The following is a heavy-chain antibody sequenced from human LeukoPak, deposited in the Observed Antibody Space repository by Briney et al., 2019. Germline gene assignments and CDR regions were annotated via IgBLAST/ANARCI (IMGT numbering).Heavy chain of an antibody. V-gene: IGHV3-11*05. J-gene: IGHJ5*02. Sequence: GGSLRLSCAASGFTFSDYYMSWIRQAPGKGLEWVSYISSSSYTNYADSVKGRFTISRDNAKNSLYLQMNSLRAEDTAVSYCARGGGTAAAEDPWGQGTLVTVSS. CDR2: ISSSSYT. D-gene: IGHD6-13*01. CDR3: ARGGGTAAAEDP. CDR1: GFTFSDYY.